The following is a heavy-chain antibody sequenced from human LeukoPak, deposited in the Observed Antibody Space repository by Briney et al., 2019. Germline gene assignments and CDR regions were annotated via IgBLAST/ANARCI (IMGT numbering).Heavy chain of an antibody. Sequence: ASVKVSCKASGGTFSSYAISWVRQAPGQGLEWMGRIIPIFGIANYAQKFQGRVTITADKSTSTAYMELSSLRSEDTAVYYCASYPTGTGAFDIWGQGTMVTVSS. V-gene: IGHV1-69*04. CDR2: IIPIFGIA. CDR3: ASYPTGTGAFDI. J-gene: IGHJ3*02. CDR1: GGTFSSYA. D-gene: IGHD1-1*01.